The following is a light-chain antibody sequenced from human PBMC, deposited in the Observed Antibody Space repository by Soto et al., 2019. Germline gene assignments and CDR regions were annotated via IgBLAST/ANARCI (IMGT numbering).Light chain of an antibody. CDR1: QTISNW. Sequence: DIQMTQSPSTLSASVGDRVTITCRASQTISNWLAWYQQKAGKAPKLLIYKASSLEGGVTSRLSGSGSGTEFTLTISSLQPDDFATYYCQQYNGTFGQGTKVEIK. J-gene: IGKJ1*01. V-gene: IGKV1-5*03. CDR3: QQYNGT. CDR2: KAS.